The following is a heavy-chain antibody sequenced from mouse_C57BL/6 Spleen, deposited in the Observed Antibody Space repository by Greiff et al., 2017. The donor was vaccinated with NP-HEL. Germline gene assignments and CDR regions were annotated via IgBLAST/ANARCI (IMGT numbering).Heavy chain of an antibody. CDR2: ISDGGSYT. D-gene: IGHD3-2*02. Sequence: EVQGVESGGGLVKPGASLKLSCAASGFTFSSYAMSWVRQTPEKRLEWVATISDGGSYTYYPDNVKGRFTISRDNAKNNLYLQMSRLKSEDTAMYYCARDEDSSGPFDYWGQGTTLTVSS. J-gene: IGHJ2*01. CDR3: ARDEDSSGPFDY. V-gene: IGHV5-4*01. CDR1: GFTFSSYA.